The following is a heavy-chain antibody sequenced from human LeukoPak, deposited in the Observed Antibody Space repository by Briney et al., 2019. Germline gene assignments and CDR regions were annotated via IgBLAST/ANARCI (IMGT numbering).Heavy chain of an antibody. Sequence: GGSLRLSCAASGFTFNSYAMSWVRQAPGKGLEWVSSIGGSGGSTYYTDSVKGRFTISRDNSKNTLYLQMNSLRAEDTAVYYCVKDQDSGAYSRFDYWGQGTLVTVSS. CDR2: IGGSGGST. CDR3: VKDQDSGAYSRFDY. CDR1: GFTFNSYA. V-gene: IGHV3-23*01. J-gene: IGHJ4*02. D-gene: IGHD3-22*01.